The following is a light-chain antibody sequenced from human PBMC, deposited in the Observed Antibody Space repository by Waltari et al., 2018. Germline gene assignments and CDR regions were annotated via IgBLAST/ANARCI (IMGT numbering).Light chain of an antibody. J-gene: IGKJ2*01. CDR2: GAS. CDR1: QSVSSN. CDR3: QQYNNWLMYT. V-gene: IGKV3-15*01. Sequence: EIVMTQSPATLSVSPGERATLSCRASQSVSSNLVWYQQKPGQAPRLLIYGASTRATGIPARFSGSGSGTEFTLTISSLQSEDFAVYYCQQYNNWLMYTFGQGTKLEIK.